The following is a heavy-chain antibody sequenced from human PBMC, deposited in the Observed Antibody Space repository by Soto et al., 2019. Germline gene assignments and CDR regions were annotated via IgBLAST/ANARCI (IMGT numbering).Heavy chain of an antibody. Sequence: ASVKVSCKASGGTFSSYAISWVRQAPGQGLEWMGGIIPIFGTANYAQKFQGRVTITADESTSTAYMELSSLRSEDTAVYYCARDRRFLEWHPPYYFDYWGQGTLVTVSS. CDR1: GGTFSSYA. CDR3: ARDRRFLEWHPPYYFDY. CDR2: IIPIFGTA. D-gene: IGHD3-3*01. J-gene: IGHJ4*02. V-gene: IGHV1-69*13.